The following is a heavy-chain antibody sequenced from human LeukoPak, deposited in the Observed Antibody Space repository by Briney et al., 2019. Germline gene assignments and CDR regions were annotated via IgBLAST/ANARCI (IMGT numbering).Heavy chain of an antibody. J-gene: IGHJ4*02. CDR3: ARVAREYSSSSRGRSDY. D-gene: IGHD6-6*01. Sequence: PGRSLRRSCAASGFTFSDYYMSWIRQAPGKGLEWVSYISSSGSTIYYADSVKGRFTISRDNAKNSLYLQMNSLRAEDTAVYYCARVAREYSSSSRGRSDYRGQGTLVTVSS. V-gene: IGHV3-11*04. CDR1: GFTFSDYY. CDR2: ISSSGSTI.